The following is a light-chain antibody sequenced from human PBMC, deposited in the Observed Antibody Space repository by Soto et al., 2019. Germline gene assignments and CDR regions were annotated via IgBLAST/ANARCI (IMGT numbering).Light chain of an antibody. V-gene: IGKV3-20*01. CDR3: QQYGNSPQT. CDR2: GAS. CDR1: QRVSSN. J-gene: IGKJ1*01. Sequence: EIVMTQSPVTLSVSPGDRATVSFRASQRVSSNVAWYQQKPGQAPRLLIYGASSRATGIPNRFSGSGSGTDFTLTISRLEPEDFAVYYCQQYGNSPQTFGQGTKVDIK.